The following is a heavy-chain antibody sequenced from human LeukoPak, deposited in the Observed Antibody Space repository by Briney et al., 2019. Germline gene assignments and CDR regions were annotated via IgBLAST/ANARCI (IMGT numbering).Heavy chain of an antibody. Sequence: GGSLRLSCAASRFTFSDYAMHWVRQAPGRGLEWVAVISYDGSNKYYADSVKGRFTISRDNSKNTLSLQMNSLRAEDTAVYYCASNYLDSNGYYWGFDYWGQGTLVTVSS. CDR1: RFTFSDYA. D-gene: IGHD3-22*01. V-gene: IGHV3-30-3*01. CDR3: ASNYLDSNGYYWGFDY. J-gene: IGHJ4*02. CDR2: ISYDGSNK.